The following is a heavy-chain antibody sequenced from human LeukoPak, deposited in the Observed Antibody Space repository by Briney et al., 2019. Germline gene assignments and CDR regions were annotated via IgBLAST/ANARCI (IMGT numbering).Heavy chain of an antibody. D-gene: IGHD3-22*01. Sequence: VKDSCMASGGTFSRYAISWVRQAPGQGLEWMGRIIPIFGIANNVQKFQGRVTITGDKSESTAYMELSSLRSEGKAVYYGARDGLPYYYDSSGYFMLEWGRANYFDYWGQGTLVTVSS. V-gene: IGHV1-69*04. CDR1: GGTFSRYA. J-gene: IGHJ4*02. CDR2: IIPIFGIA. CDR3: ARDGLPYYYDSSGYFMLEWGRANYFDY.